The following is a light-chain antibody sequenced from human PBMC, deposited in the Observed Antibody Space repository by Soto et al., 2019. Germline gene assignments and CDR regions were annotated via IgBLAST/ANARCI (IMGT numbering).Light chain of an antibody. CDR1: SSNIGNSF. CDR3: CSYAGGYTYL. J-gene: IGLJ1*01. CDR2: GVV. V-gene: IGLV2-11*01. Sequence: QSVLTQPPSVSAAPGRTVTISCSGSSSNIGNSFVSWYQQLPGRPPKLLIYGVVRWPSGVPDRFSGSKSGNTASLTISGFQAEDEADYFCCSYAGGYTYLFGTGTKVTVL.